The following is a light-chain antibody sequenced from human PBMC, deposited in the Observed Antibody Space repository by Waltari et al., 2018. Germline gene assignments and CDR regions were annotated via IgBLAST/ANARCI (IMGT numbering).Light chain of an antibody. V-gene: IGLV1-47*01. Sequence: QSVLTQPPSASGTPGQRVTISCSGSSSNIEINYVYWFQQIPGKAPKVLIYRDNQRPPGVPDRVSGSKSGPSASLAISGLRSEDEADYYCAAWDDSLSGVVFGGGTKLTVL. CDR2: RDN. CDR3: AAWDDSLSGVV. CDR1: SSNIEINY. J-gene: IGLJ2*01.